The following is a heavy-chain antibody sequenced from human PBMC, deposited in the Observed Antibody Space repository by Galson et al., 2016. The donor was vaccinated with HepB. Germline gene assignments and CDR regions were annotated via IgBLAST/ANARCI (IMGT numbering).Heavy chain of an antibody. CDR1: GYTFTTYA. J-gene: IGHJ4*02. CDR3: ARDGGSGWSRLW. V-gene: IGHV1-3*01. CDR2: INAGNGNT. D-gene: IGHD6-19*01. Sequence: SVKVSCKASGYTFTTYAMYWVRQAPGQRLEWMGWINAGNGNTEYSQSFQGRVTFTRDTSASTAYMELSSLRSEDTAVYYCARDGGSGWSRLWWGQGTLVTVAS.